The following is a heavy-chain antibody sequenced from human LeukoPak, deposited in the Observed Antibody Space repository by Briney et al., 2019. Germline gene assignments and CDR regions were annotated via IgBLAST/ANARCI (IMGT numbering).Heavy chain of an antibody. Sequence: PSETLSLTCTVSGGSISSYYWSWLRQPPGKGLEWIGNIYDSGSTNYNPSLKSRVTISVDTSKNQCSLKLSSVTAADTAVYYCARQSISGSSLSYFDYWGQGTLVNVSS. CDR2: IYDSGST. V-gene: IGHV4-59*01. CDR1: GGSISSYY. D-gene: IGHD3-22*01. J-gene: IGHJ4*02. CDR3: ARQSISGSSLSYFDY.